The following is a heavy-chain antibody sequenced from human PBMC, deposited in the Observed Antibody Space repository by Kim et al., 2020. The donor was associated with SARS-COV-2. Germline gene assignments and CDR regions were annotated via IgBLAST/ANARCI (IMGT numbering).Heavy chain of an antibody. CDR3: TRIPGTPFAFWDAFDI. CDR2: IRSKANSYAT. CDR1: GFTFSDSA. D-gene: IGHD1-1*01. J-gene: IGHJ3*02. Sequence: GGSLRLSCAASGFTFSDSAMHWVRQASGKGLEWVGRIRSKANSYATAYAATGRGRFIISSDDSKNKAYLQMNSLKTEDTAVYYCTRIPGTPFAFWDAFDIWGQGTMVTVSS. V-gene: IGHV3-73*01.